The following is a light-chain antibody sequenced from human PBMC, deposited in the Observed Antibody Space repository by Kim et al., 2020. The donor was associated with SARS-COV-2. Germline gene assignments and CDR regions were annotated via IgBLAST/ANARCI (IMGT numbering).Light chain of an antibody. V-gene: IGLV2-14*03. CDR1: SSDVGAYTY. J-gene: IGLJ2*01. Sequence: QSALTQPASVSGSPGQSITISCTGTSSDVGAYTYVSWYQQHPGKAPKLMIYDVSNRPSGVSNRFSGSKSGNTASLTISGLQAEDEADYYCSSYTSSSTLVFGGCTQLTV. CDR3: SSYTSSSTLV. CDR2: DVS.